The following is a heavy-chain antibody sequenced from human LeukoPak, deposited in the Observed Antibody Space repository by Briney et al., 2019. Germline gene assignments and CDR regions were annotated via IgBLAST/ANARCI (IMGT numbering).Heavy chain of an antibody. D-gene: IGHD2-21*02. Sequence: ASVKVSCKASGYTFTGYYMHCVRQAPGQGLEWMGWINPNSGGTNYAQNFQGRVTMTRDTSISTAYMELSRLRSDDTAVYYCAINPRGDCGGDCYSYDNWFDPWGQGTLVTVSS. CDR1: GYTFTGYY. CDR2: INPNSGGT. J-gene: IGHJ5*02. V-gene: IGHV1-2*02. CDR3: AINPRGDCGGDCYSYDNWFDP.